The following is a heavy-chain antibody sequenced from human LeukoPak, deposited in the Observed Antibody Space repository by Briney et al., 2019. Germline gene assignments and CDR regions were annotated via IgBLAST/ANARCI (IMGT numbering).Heavy chain of an antibody. Sequence: GGSLRLSCAASGFTFSSYSMNWVRQAPGKGLEWVSSISSSSSYIYYADSVKGRFTISRDNAKNSLYLQMNSLRAEDTAVYYCAREHYYDSSSYYYRFDYWGQGTLVTVSS. CDR1: GFTFSSYS. J-gene: IGHJ4*02. CDR2: ISSSSSYI. CDR3: AREHYYDSSSYYYRFDY. V-gene: IGHV3-21*01. D-gene: IGHD3-22*01.